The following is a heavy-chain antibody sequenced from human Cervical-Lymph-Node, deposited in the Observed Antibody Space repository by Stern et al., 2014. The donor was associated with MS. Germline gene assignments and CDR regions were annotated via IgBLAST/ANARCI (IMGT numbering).Heavy chain of an antibody. V-gene: IGHV1-69*01. D-gene: IGHD3-22*01. J-gene: IGHJ6*02. CDR2: IIPIFGTA. CDR1: GGTFSNYA. Sequence: VQLVESGAEVKKPGSSVKVSCKASGGTFSNYAISWVRQAPGQGLEWMGGIIPIFGTADYAQKFQGRVPITADAYNSPDYMELSSLRSEDTAVYYCAGRGGGRISMTTAVLYGMDVWGQGTTVTVSS. CDR3: AGRGGGRISMTTAVLYGMDV.